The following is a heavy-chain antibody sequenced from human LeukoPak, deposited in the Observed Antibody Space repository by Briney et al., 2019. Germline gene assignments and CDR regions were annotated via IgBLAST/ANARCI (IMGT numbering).Heavy chain of an antibody. J-gene: IGHJ3*02. V-gene: IGHV3-7*01. CDR2: TNRDGSEK. D-gene: IGHD1-26*01. Sequence: PGGSLRLSCAASEFTFSNFWMSWVRQVPGKGREWVANTNRDGSEKYYVVSVKGRVTISRDNAMNFLYLQLKSLRVDDTAVYYCARDSGSCRGCAFDIWGQGTVVTVSS. CDR3: ARDSGSCRGCAFDI. CDR1: EFTFSNFW.